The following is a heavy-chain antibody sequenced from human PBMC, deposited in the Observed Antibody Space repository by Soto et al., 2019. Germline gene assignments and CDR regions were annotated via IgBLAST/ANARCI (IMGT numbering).Heavy chain of an antibody. CDR1: GFTFSSYA. J-gene: IGHJ4*02. D-gene: IGHD6-19*01. CDR2: ISNNGGST. CDR3: AREGNSSGWKGGFGY. Sequence: GGSLRLSCAASGFTFSSYAMHWVRQAPGKGLEYVSAISNNGGSTYYANSVKGRFTISRDNSKNTLYLQMGSLRAEDMAVYYCAREGNSSGWKGGFGYWGQGTLVTVSS. V-gene: IGHV3-64*01.